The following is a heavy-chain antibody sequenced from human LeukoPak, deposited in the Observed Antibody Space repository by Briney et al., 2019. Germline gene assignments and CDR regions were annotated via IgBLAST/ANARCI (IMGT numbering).Heavy chain of an antibody. CDR1: GFTFSSYA. V-gene: IGHV3-53*05. CDR2: IHSGGRT. D-gene: IGHD2-8*01. J-gene: IGHJ4*02. Sequence: PGRSLRLSCAASGFTFSSYAMHWVRQAPGKGLEWVSVIHSGGRTYYADSVKGRFTISRDSSKNTLYLQMSSLRADDTAVYYCARDIDWGYAWNYWGQGTLVIVSS. CDR3: ARDIDWGYAWNY.